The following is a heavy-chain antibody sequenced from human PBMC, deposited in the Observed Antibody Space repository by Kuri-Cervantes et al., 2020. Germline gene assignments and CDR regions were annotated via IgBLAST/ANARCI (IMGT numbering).Heavy chain of an antibody. J-gene: IGHJ5*02. CDR1: GFTFNTYA. CDR3: ARDQGTHFWSGYNWFDP. V-gene: IGHV3-23*01. Sequence: GGSLRLSCAASGFTFNTYAMSWVRPAPGRGPEWVSAISETGDRTYYADSVKGRFTISRDNAKNSLYLQMNSLRDEDTAVYYCARDQGTHFWSGYNWFDPWGQGTLVTVSS. CDR2: ISETGDRT. D-gene: IGHD3-3*02.